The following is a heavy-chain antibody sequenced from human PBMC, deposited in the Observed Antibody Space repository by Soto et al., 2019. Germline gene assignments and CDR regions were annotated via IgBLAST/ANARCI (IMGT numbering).Heavy chain of an antibody. Sequence: SETLSLTCSVSGDSISNSRFYWAWIRQPPGEGLEWIGSIYHTGNAYYNPSLKSRVTIFVDTSKNQFSLKLTSVTAADTALYYCARDYYDSSGYRNWFDPWGQGTRVTVSS. D-gene: IGHD3-22*01. V-gene: IGHV4-39*01. CDR1: GDSISNSRFY. CDR2: IYHTGNA. CDR3: ARDYYDSSGYRNWFDP. J-gene: IGHJ5*02.